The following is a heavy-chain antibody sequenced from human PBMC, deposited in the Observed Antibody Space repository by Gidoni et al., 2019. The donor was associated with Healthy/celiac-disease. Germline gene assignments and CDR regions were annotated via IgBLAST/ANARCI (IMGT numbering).Heavy chain of an antibody. Sequence: EMQLVESGVGLVKPGGSLRLSCAASGFTFSTYSMNWFRQAPGQGLEWVSSISSSSSDIYYADSVKGRFTISRDNAKNSLYLQMTSLRAEDTAVYYCARAGIRGGYLDVWGQGTTVTVSS. J-gene: IGHJ6*02. CDR2: ISSSSSDI. CDR3: ARAGIRGGYLDV. D-gene: IGHD3-16*02. V-gene: IGHV3-21*01. CDR1: GFTFSTYS.